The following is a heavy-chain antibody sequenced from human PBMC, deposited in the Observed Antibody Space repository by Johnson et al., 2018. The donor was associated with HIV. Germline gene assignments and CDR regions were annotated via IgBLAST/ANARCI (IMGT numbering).Heavy chain of an antibody. D-gene: IGHD4-11*01. V-gene: IGHV3-23*04. Sequence: EQLVESGGGLVQPGGSLRLSCAASGFTFNSYAMSWVRQAPGKGLEWVSAISGSGGSTYYADSVKGRFTISRDNSKNTLYMQMNSLRAEDTAVYYCAKDQNSHRAFDIWGQGTMVTVSS. J-gene: IGHJ3*02. CDR1: GFTFNSYA. CDR3: AKDQNSHRAFDI. CDR2: ISGSGGST.